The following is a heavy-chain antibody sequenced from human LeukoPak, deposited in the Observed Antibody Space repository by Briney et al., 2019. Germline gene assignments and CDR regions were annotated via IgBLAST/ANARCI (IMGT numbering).Heavy chain of an antibody. CDR1: GGTFSSYA. D-gene: IGHD5-12*01. CDR3: AGDLGQYSGYDVDYYGMDV. V-gene: IGHV1-69*13. CDR2: IIPIFGTA. Sequence: SVKVSCKASGGTFSSYAISWVRQAPGQGLEWMGGIIPIFGTANYAQKLQGKVTITADESTSTAYMELSSLRSEDTAVYYCAGDLGQYSGYDVDYYGMDVWGQGTTVTVSS. J-gene: IGHJ6*02.